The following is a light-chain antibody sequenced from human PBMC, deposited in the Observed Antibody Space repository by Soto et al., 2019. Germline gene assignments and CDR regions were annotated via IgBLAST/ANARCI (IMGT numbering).Light chain of an antibody. V-gene: IGKV3-15*01. Sequence: EIVMTHSPATLSVSPGESATLSCRASQSVSSNLAWHQQKPGQAPRILMYDASTRATGISARFSGSGSGTEFTLTISSLQSEDFAVYYCQQYHNWPITFGQGTRLEN. CDR3: QQYHNWPIT. CDR2: DAS. J-gene: IGKJ5*01. CDR1: QSVSSN.